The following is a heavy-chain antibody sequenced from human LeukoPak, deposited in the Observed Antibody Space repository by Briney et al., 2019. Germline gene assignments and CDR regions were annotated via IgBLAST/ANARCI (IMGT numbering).Heavy chain of an antibody. D-gene: IGHD3-10*01. CDR3: AGLRYGSGTTEVDY. Sequence: VESLRIACTGSGHSFTCLWMRWVRQTRRKGLGWIGRIVSSDSYTNYSPSFQCHVTISAAKSISTAYLQWSSLKASDTAMCYCAGLRYGSGTTEVDYWGQGTLVTVSS. J-gene: IGHJ4*02. CDR1: GHSFTCLW. V-gene: IGHV5-10-1*01. CDR2: IVSSDSYT.